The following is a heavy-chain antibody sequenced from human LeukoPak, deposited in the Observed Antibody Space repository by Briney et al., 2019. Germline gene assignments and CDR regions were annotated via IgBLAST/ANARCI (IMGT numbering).Heavy chain of an antibody. CDR1: GGSISSGGYS. CDR2: IYHSGST. Sequence: SETLSLTCAVSGGSISSGGYSWSWIRQPPGTGLEWIGYIYHSGSTYYNPSLKSRVTISVDRSKNQFSLKLSSVTAADTAVYYCARRDGYQGSYYFDYWGQGTLVTVSS. D-gene: IGHD5-24*01. CDR3: ARRDGYQGSYYFDY. J-gene: IGHJ4*02. V-gene: IGHV4-30-2*01.